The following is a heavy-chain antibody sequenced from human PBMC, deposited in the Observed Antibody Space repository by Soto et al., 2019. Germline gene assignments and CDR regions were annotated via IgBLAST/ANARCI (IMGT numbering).Heavy chain of an antibody. J-gene: IGHJ4*02. CDR2: IYSGGAT. V-gene: IGHV3-53*01. D-gene: IGHD2-15*01. CDR3: AKGRVKGSGADDY. Sequence: EVQLVESGGGLIQPGGSLRLSCAASGFTVSSDYMSWVRQAPGKGLEWVSVIYSGGATYYADSVKGRFTISRDNSKNTLYLQMNSLRAEDTAVYYCAKGRVKGSGADDYWGQGTLVTVSS. CDR1: GFTVSSDY.